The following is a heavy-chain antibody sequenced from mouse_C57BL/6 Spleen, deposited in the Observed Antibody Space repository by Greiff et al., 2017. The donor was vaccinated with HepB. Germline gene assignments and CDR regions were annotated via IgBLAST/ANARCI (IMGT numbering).Heavy chain of an antibody. CDR2: INYDGSST. D-gene: IGHD1-1*01. CDR3: ARGDYGSSYPHWYFDV. J-gene: IGHJ1*03. CDR1: GFTFSDYY. V-gene: IGHV5-16*01. Sequence: EVMLVESEGGLVQPGSSMKLSCTASGFTFSDYYMAWVRQVPEKGLEWVANINYDGSSTYYLDSLKSRFIISRDNAKNILYLQMSSLKSEDTATYYCARGDYGSSYPHWYFDVWGTGTTVTVSS.